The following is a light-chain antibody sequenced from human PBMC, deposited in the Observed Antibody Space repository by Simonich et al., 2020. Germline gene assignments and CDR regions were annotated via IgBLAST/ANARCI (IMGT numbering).Light chain of an antibody. Sequence: QSALTQPASVSGSPGQSITISCTGTSSDVGSYNLVSWYQQHPGKAPKLMIYEGSERPSGCDNRFSGSKSGNTASLTISGLQAEDEADYYCCSYAGSSTWVFGGGTKLTVL. CDR1: SSDVGSYNL. J-gene: IGLJ3*02. CDR2: EGS. V-gene: IGLV2-23*01. CDR3: CSYAGSSTWV.